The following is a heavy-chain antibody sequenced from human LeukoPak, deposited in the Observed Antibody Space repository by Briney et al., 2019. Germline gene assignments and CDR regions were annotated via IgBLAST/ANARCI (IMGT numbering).Heavy chain of an antibody. J-gene: IGHJ5*02. CDR2: ISGGGGST. Sequence: GGSLRLSCAASGFTFSSYAMSWVRQAPGKGLEWVSAISGGGGSTYYADSVKGRFTISRDNSKNTLYLQMNSLRAEDTAVYYCAKDGLYCGGDCWFHWFDPWGQGTLVTVSS. D-gene: IGHD2-21*02. CDR3: AKDGLYCGGDCWFHWFDP. V-gene: IGHV3-23*01. CDR1: GFTFSSYA.